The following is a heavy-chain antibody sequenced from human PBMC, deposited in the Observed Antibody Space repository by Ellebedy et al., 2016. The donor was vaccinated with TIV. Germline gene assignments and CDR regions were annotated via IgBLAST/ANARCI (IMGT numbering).Heavy chain of an antibody. CDR3: AREGVAGPFYYYYGMDV. CDR2: INPSGVST. J-gene: IGHJ6*02. CDR1: GYTFTSYY. D-gene: IGHD6-19*01. V-gene: IGHV1-46*01. Sequence: AASVTVSCKASGYTFTSYYIHWVRQAPGQGLEWMGIINPSGVSTSNAQKFQDRVTMTRDTSTSTVYMELSSLRSEDTAVYYCAREGVAGPFYYYYGMDVWGQGTTVTVSS.